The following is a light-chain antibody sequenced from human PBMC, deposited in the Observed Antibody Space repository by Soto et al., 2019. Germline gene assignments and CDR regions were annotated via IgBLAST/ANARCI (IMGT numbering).Light chain of an antibody. CDR3: SAYTSSSSLYV. CDR2: EVS. CDR1: SSDVGGCNY. J-gene: IGLJ1*01. Sequence: QSALTQPASVSGSPGQSITISCTGTSSDVGGCNYVSWYQQHPGTAPKLMIYEVSNRPSGLSNRFSDSKSGNTASLTISGLQAEDEADYYCSAYTSSSSLYVFRTGTKLTVL. V-gene: IGLV2-14*01.